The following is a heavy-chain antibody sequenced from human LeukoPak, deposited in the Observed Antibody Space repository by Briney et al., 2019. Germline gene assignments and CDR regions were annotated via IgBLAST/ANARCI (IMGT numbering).Heavy chain of an antibody. CDR1: GGSISSSSYY. D-gene: IGHD6-6*01. CDR2: INHSGST. J-gene: IGHJ5*02. V-gene: IGHV4-39*07. CDR3: ARVRSIAARYNWFDP. Sequence: SETLSLTCTVSGGSISSSSYYWSWIRQPPGKGLEWIGEINHSGSTNYNPSLKSRVTISVDTSKNQFSLKLSSVTAADTAVYYCARVRSIAARYNWFDPWGQGTLVTVSS.